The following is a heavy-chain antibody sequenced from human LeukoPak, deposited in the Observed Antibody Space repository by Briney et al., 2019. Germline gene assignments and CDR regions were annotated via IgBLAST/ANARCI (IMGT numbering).Heavy chain of an antibody. D-gene: IGHD3-10*01. Sequence: SETLSLTCTVSNYSISSAYYRGWIRHPPGKGLEWSGRIYHSGIVYYNPSLKSRVTISVDTSQDQFSLELRSVHAADTAVYYWARRMGRRFWERYYYYHYMYVWGKGTTVTISS. CDR3: ARRMGRRFWERYYYYHYMYV. CDR2: IYHSGIV. V-gene: IGHV4-38-2*02. J-gene: IGHJ6*03. CDR1: NYSISSAYY.